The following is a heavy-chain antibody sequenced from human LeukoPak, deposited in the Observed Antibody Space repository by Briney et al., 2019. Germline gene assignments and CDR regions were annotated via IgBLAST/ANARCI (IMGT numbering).Heavy chain of an antibody. CDR3: ARVYCSAGSCYSHWYFDL. V-gene: IGHV1-3*04. CDR2: INTGNGNA. J-gene: IGHJ2*01. Sequence: ASVKVSCKASGYTFSNYAMHWVRQAPGQRLEWMGWINTGNGNAKYSQNFQGRVTITTDTSTSTAYMELSSLRSEGTAVYYCARVYCSAGSCYSHWYFDLWGRGTLVTVSS. CDR1: GYTFSNYA. D-gene: IGHD2-15*01.